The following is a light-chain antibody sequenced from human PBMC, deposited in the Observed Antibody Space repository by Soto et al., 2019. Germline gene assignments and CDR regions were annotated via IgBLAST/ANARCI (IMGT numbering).Light chain of an antibody. CDR3: SSFTSSSTLVV. V-gene: IGLV2-14*01. CDR1: TSDVGGYNY. J-gene: IGLJ2*01. Sequence: QSVLTQPASVSGSPGQSITISCTGTTSDVGGYNYVSWYQQHPGKAPKLMIYDVSYRTSGVSNRFSGSKSGNTASLTISGLQAEDEADYYCSSFTSSSTLVVFGGGTQLTVL. CDR2: DVS.